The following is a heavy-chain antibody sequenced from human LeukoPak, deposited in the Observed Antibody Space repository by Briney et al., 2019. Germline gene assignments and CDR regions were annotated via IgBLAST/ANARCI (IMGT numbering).Heavy chain of an antibody. CDR1: GYIFTSYL. D-gene: IGHD5-12*01. J-gene: IGHJ5*02. CDR3: ARELGYSGYDTYNWFDP. V-gene: IGHV1-3*01. CDR2: INAGEGYT. Sequence: GASVKVSCKASGYIFTSYLVHWVRQAPGQRLEWMGWINAGEGYTKYSQKFQGRVTITRDTSARTAYMELSSLRSEDTAVYYCARELGYSGYDTYNWFDPWGQGTLVTVSS.